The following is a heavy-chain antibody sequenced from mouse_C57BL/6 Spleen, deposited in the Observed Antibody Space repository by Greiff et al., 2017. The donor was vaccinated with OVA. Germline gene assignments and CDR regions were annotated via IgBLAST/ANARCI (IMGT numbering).Heavy chain of an antibody. D-gene: IGHD5-5*01. CDR2: IDPSDSYT. V-gene: IGHV1-69*01. CDR1: GYTFTSYW. J-gene: IGHJ2*01. CDR3: ARFGTTCDY. Sequence: VQLQQSGAELVMPGASVKLSCKASGYTFTSYWMHWVKQRPGQGLEWIGEIDPSDSYTNYNQKFKGKSTLTVDKSSSTAYMQLSSLTSEDSAVYYCARFGTTCDYWGQGTTLTVSS.